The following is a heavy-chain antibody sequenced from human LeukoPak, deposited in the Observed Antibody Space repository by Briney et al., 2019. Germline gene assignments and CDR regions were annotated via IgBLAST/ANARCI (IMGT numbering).Heavy chain of an antibody. J-gene: IGHJ4*02. V-gene: IGHV4-34*01. Sequence: SETLSLTCAVYGGSFSGYYWSWIRRPPGKGLEWIGEINHSGSTNYNPSLKSRVTISVDTSKNQFSLKLSSVTAADTAVYYCARPGGSGYLDYWGQGTLVTVSS. D-gene: IGHD3-3*01. CDR2: INHSGST. CDR1: GGSFSGYY. CDR3: ARPGGSGYLDY.